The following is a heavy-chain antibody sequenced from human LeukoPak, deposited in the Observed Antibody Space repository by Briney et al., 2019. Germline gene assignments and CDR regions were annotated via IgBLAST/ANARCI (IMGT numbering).Heavy chain of an antibody. CDR3: ARPRWFGESEDAFDI. J-gene: IGHJ3*02. CDR2: INPNSGGT. V-gene: IGHV1-2*02. CDR1: GYTFTDYY. Sequence: GASVKVSCKASGYTFTDYYMHWVRQAPGQVLEWMGWINPNSGGTNYAQKFQGRVTMTRDTSISTAYMELSRLRSDDTAVYYCARPRWFGESEDAFDIWGQGTMVTVSS. D-gene: IGHD3-10*01.